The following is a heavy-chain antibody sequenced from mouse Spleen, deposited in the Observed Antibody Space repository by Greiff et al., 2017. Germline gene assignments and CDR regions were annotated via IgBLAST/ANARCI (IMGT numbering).Heavy chain of an antibody. CDR1: GYTFTDYY. CDR3: ARSLYGSSLDY. D-gene: IGHD1-1*01. CDR2: INPNNGGT. J-gene: IGHJ2*01. V-gene: IGHV1-26*01. Sequence: EVQLQQSGPELVKPGASVKISCKASGYTFTDYYMNWVKQSHGKSLEWIGDINPNNGGTSYNQKFKGKATLTVDKSSSTAYMELRSLTSEDSAVYYCARSLYGSSLDYWGQGTTLTVSS.